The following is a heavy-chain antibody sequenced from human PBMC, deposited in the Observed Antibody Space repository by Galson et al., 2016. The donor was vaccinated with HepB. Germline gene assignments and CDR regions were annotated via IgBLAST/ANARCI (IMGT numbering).Heavy chain of an antibody. Sequence: SLRLSCAASGMDFRSHSMNWVRQVPGKGLEWVSYIHSSSGSIYYADSVKGRFTTSRDNAKNSLFLQMSSLRDEDTAVYYCAGGRSTRGYYGLDVWGQGTTVIVSS. CDR3: AGGRSTRGYYGLDV. CDR2: IHSSSGSI. V-gene: IGHV3-48*02. D-gene: IGHD2-2*01. CDR1: GMDFRSHS. J-gene: IGHJ6*02.